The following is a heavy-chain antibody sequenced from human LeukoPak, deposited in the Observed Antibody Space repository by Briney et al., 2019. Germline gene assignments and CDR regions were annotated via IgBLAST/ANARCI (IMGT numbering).Heavy chain of an antibody. CDR1: GFTFINYA. V-gene: IGHV3-23*01. CDR2: TVGGRPDT. J-gene: IGHJ4*02. D-gene: IGHD2-8*02. CDR3: TKAPVRSCTGTFCYPFDY. Sequence: GGSLRLSCAASGFTFINYATSWVRQTPGKGLEWVSATVGGRPDTYHADSVRGRFTVSRDNSMNTLYLQMNSLRVEDTAVYYCTKAPVRSCTGTFCYPFDYWGQGILVTVSS.